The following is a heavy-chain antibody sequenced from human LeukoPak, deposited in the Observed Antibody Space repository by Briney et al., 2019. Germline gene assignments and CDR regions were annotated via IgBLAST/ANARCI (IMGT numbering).Heavy chain of an antibody. J-gene: IGHJ4*02. Sequence: PSETLSLTCTVSGGSISSYYWSWIRQPPGKGPEWIGYIYYSGSTNYNPSLKSRVTISVDTSKNQFSLKLSSVTAADTAVYYCARVGHYDFWSGKYFDYWGQGTLVTVSS. CDR2: IYYSGST. D-gene: IGHD3-3*01. CDR3: ARVGHYDFWSGKYFDY. V-gene: IGHV4-59*01. CDR1: GGSISSYY.